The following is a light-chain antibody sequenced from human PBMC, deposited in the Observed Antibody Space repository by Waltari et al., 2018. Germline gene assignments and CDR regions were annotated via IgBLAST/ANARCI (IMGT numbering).Light chain of an antibody. V-gene: IGLV4-60*03. J-gene: IGLJ7*01. CDR3: ETWDSNTAV. CDR1: SGHSTYT. CDR2: LQGGGRY. Sequence: QPVLTQSSSASASLGSSVKFTCTLSSGHSTYTIAWHQPQPGKAPRYSMKLQGGGRYTKGSGVPARFSGSSSGADRYLTISNLQSEDEADYYCETWDSNTAVFGGGTQLTVL.